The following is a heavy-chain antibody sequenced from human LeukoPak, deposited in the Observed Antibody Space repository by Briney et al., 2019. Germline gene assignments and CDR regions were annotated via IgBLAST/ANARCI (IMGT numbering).Heavy chain of an antibody. CDR3: ARGRIAARTVDY. Sequence: SETLSLTCAVYGGSFSGYYWSWIRQPPGKGLEWIGEINHSGSTNYNPSLKSRVTISVDTSKNQFSLKLSSVTAADTVVYYCARGRIAARTVDYWGQGTLVTVSS. CDR1: GGSFSGYY. J-gene: IGHJ4*02. V-gene: IGHV4-34*01. CDR2: INHSGST. D-gene: IGHD6-6*01.